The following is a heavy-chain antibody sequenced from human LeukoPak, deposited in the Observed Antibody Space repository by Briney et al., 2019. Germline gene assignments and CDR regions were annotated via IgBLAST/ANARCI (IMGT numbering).Heavy chain of an antibody. Sequence: PSETLSPASAVYGGSFSGYDWSWIRQPPGKGLEWIGEINHSGSTNYNPSLKSRVTISVDTSKNQFSLKLSSVTAADTAVYYCASGDIVATMGGHYYYYGMDVWGQGTTVTVSS. J-gene: IGHJ6*02. CDR1: GGSFSGYD. CDR2: INHSGST. CDR3: ASGDIVATMGGHYYYYGMDV. V-gene: IGHV4-34*01. D-gene: IGHD5-12*01.